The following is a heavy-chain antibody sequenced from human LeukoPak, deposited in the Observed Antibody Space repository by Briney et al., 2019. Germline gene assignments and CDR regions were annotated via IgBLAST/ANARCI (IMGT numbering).Heavy chain of an antibody. D-gene: IGHD3/OR15-3a*01. Sequence: GGSLRLSCAASGFTFSSYGMHWVRQAPGKGLEWVALIRYDGSKKDYADSVRGRFTISRDNSKNTLYLQMNSPRAEDTAMYYCVRTGDTERFDYWGQGTLVTVSS. CDR2: IRYDGSKK. J-gene: IGHJ4*02. CDR3: VRTGDTERFDY. CDR1: GFTFSSYG. V-gene: IGHV3-30*02.